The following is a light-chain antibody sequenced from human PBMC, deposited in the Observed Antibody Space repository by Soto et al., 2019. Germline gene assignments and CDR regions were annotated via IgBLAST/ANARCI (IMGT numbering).Light chain of an antibody. Sequence: QSGLTQPPSVSAAPGLKVTISCSGSSSNIGANSVSWYQQLPGTAPKLLIYDDNKRPSGIPDRFSGSTSGTSATLGITGFQTGDEADYYCGSWDSSLSAYVFGTGTKVTV. J-gene: IGLJ1*01. CDR2: DDN. V-gene: IGLV1-51*01. CDR3: GSWDSSLSAYV. CDR1: SSNIGANS.